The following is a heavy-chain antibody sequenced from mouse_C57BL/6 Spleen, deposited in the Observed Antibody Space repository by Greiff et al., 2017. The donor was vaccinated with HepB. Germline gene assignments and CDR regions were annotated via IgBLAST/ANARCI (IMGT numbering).Heavy chain of an antibody. V-gene: IGHV1-82*01. CDR2: IYPGDGDT. Sequence: VQLQQSGPELVKPGASVKISCKASGYAFSSSWMNWVKQRPGKGLEWIGRIYPGDGDTNYNGKFKGKATLTADKSSSTAYMQLSSLTSEDSAVYFCAREPTTVVAEYYFDYWGQGTTLTVSS. CDR3: AREPTTVVAEYYFDY. CDR1: GYAFSSSW. J-gene: IGHJ2*01. D-gene: IGHD1-1*01.